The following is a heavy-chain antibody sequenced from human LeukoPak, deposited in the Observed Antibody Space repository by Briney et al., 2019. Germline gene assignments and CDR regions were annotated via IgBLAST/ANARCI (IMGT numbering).Heavy chain of an antibody. V-gene: IGHV4-4*07. CDR2: VYTSGT. CDR1: GDSITSHY. Sequence: SETLSLTCTVSGDSITSHYWSWIRQPAGKGLEWIGRVYTSGTDYNPSLKSRVTMSLDTSKNQSSLHLRSVTAADTAVYYCARGIRYQLGVVSWFDPWGQGMLVTVSS. D-gene: IGHD3-16*01. J-gene: IGHJ5*02. CDR3: ARGIRYQLGVVSWFDP.